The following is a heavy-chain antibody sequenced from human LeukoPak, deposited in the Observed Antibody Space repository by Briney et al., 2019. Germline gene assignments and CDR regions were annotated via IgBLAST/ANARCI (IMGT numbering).Heavy chain of an antibody. CDR1: GFTFSSYS. J-gene: IGHJ4*02. CDR3: ARDSISAMGRPFDY. D-gene: IGHD5-18*01. Sequence: GGSLRLSCAASGFTFSSYSMNWVRQAPGKGLEWVSSISSSSSYIYYADSVKGRFTISRDNAKNSLYLQMNSLRAEDTAVYYCARDSISAMGRPFDYWSQGTLVTVSS. V-gene: IGHV3-21*01. CDR2: ISSSSSYI.